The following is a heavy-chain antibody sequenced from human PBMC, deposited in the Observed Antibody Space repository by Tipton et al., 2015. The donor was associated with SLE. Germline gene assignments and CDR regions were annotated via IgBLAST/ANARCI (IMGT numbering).Heavy chain of an antibody. CDR3: ATRPSGHDRWPLDY. D-gene: IGHD5-12*01. V-gene: IGHV3-23*03. CDR2: IYRGGNT. CDR1: GLTSSTHA. Sequence: SLRLSCAASGLTSSTHAMTWVRQAPGKGLEWVSVIYRGGNTYYVDSVRGRFTISRDTSKSTLYLQMNSLRPEDTAVYYCATRPSGHDRWPLDYWGQGTLVPVSS. J-gene: IGHJ4*02.